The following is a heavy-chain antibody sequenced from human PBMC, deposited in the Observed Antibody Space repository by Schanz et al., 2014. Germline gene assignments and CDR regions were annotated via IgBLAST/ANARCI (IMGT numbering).Heavy chain of an antibody. CDR1: GFSFSTYW. J-gene: IGHJ4*02. V-gene: IGHV3-48*01. CDR2: ITYNGGTI. CDR3: VSQTGSPNY. Sequence: EVQLVESGGGLVQPGGSLRLSCAASGFSFSTYWMSWVRQAPGKGLEWISYITYNGGTIYYADSVKGRFTISRDNAKNSLYLEMNSLRVEDTAVYFCVSQTGSPNYWGQGTLVTVSS. D-gene: IGHD6-13*01.